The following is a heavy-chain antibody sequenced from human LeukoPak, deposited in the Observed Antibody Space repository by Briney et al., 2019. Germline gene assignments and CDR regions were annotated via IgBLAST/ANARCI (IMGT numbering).Heavy chain of an antibody. J-gene: IGHJ4*02. CDR3: ARLISARIDY. CDR1: GGSISSSSYF. Sequence: PSETLSLTCTVSGGSISSSSYFWGWIRQPPGKGLEWIGNIYYSGSTYYNPSLKSRLTISVDTSKNQFSLKLSSVTAADTAVYYCARLISARIDYWGQGTLVPVSS. CDR2: IYYSGST. V-gene: IGHV4-39*01. D-gene: IGHD2/OR15-2a*01.